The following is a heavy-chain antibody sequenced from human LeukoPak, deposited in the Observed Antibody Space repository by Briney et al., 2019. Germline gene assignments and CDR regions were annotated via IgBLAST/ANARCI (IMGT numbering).Heavy chain of an antibody. V-gene: IGHV3-48*01. Sequence: GSLRLSCAVSGFTLSNYSMNWVRQAPGKGLEWISYISGSGFTIHYADSVKGRFTISRDNAKNSLYLQMNSLRVEDTAVYYCARDAGGRTQREGWFDPWGQGTLVTVSS. CDR2: ISGSGFTI. CDR3: ARDAGGRTQREGWFDP. CDR1: GFTLSNYS. J-gene: IGHJ5*02. D-gene: IGHD1-26*01.